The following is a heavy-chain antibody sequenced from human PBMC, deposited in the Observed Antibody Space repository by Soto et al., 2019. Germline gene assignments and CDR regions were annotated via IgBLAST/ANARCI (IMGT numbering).Heavy chain of an antibody. CDR2: ISGSGGST. CDR3: AKDFSESEAAWLDILTGRRFDP. D-gene: IGHD3-9*01. CDR1: GFTFSSYA. J-gene: IGHJ5*02. Sequence: EVQLLESGGGLVQPGGSLRLSCAASGFTFSSYAMSWVRQAPGKGLEWVSAISGSGGSTYYADSVKGRFTISRDNSKNTLYLQMNSLRAEDTAVYYCAKDFSESEAAWLDILTGRRFDPWGQGTLVTVSS. V-gene: IGHV3-23*01.